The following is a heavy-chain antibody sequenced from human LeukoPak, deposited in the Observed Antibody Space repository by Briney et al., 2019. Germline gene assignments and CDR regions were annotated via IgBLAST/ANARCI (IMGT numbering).Heavy chain of an antibody. V-gene: IGHV1-18*01. Sequence: ASVKVSCKASGYTFTTYGINWVRQAPGQGLQWMGWISAYNGNTNYAQKLQGRVTMTTDTSTSTAYMELSSLRSEDTAVYYCATAPNWNYRNWFDPWGQGTLVTVSS. CDR3: ATAPNWNYRNWFDP. CDR1: GYTFTTYG. CDR2: ISAYNGNT. J-gene: IGHJ5*02. D-gene: IGHD1-7*01.